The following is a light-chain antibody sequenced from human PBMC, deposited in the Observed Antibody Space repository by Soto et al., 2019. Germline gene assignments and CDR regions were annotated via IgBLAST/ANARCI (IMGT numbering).Light chain of an antibody. CDR3: SSYVNYNTFVI. V-gene: IGLV2-14*01. CDR2: EVS. J-gene: IGLJ2*01. Sequence: QSALTQPASVSGSPGQSITISCTGTSRDVGGYNYVSWHQQHPGKAPKVVITEVSNRPSGVSNPFSGSKSGNTASLTISGLQAEDEADYYCSSYVNYNTFVIFGGGTKLTVL. CDR1: SRDVGGYNY.